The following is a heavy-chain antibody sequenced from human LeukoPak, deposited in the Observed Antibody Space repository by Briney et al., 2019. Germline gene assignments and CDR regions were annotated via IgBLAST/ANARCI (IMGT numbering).Heavy chain of an antibody. Sequence: ASVKVSCKASGYTFTGYYMHWVRQAPGQGLEWMGRINPNSGGTNYAQKFQGGVTMTRDTSISTAYMELSRLRSDDTAVYYCARSSSGWPIDYWGQGTLVTVSS. CDR3: ARSSSGWPIDY. CDR1: GYTFTGYY. J-gene: IGHJ4*02. V-gene: IGHV1-2*06. CDR2: INPNSGGT. D-gene: IGHD6-19*01.